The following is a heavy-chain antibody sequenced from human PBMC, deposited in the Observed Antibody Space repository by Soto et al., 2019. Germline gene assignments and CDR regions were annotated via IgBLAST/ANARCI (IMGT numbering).Heavy chain of an antibody. V-gene: IGHV3-30*18. J-gene: IGHJ6*03. CDR2: ISYDGSNK. Sequence: PGGSLRLSCAASGFTFSSYGMHWVRQAPGKGLEWVAVISYDGSNKYYADSVKGRFTISRDNSKNTLYLQMNSLRAEDTAVYYCAKDGSTFYYYYYMDVWGKGTTVTVSS. D-gene: IGHD3-16*01. CDR3: AKDGSTFYYYYYMDV. CDR1: GFTFSSYG.